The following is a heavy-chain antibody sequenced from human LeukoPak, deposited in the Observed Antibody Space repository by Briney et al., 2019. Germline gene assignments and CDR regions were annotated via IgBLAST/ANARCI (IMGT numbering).Heavy chain of an antibody. D-gene: IGHD3-22*01. Sequence: ASVKVSCKASGGTFSSYAISWVRQAPGQGLEWMGGIIPIFGTANYAQKSQGRVTITTDESTSTAYMELSSLKSEDTAVYYCAGGDHYDSSGYWVPFDYWGQGTLVTVSS. CDR2: IIPIFGTA. CDR1: GGTFSSYA. CDR3: AGGDHYDSSGYWVPFDY. J-gene: IGHJ4*02. V-gene: IGHV1-69*05.